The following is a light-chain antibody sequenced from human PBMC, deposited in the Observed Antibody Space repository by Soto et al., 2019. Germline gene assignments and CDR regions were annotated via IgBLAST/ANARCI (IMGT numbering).Light chain of an antibody. V-gene: IGLV1-40*01. Sequence: QSVLTQPPSVSGAPGQRVTISCTGSSSNIGAGYDVHWYQQLPGTAPKLLIYVNNNRPSGVPDRFSGSKSGTSASLAITGLQAEDEADYYCQSYDSSLSAAVFGGGTKVTVL. J-gene: IGLJ2*01. CDR2: VNN. CDR1: SSNIGAGYD. CDR3: QSYDSSLSAAV.